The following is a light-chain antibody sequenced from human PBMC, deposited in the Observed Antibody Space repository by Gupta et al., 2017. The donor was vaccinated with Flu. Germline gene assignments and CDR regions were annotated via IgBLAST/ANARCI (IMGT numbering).Light chain of an antibody. CDR1: QIVSDY. CDR2: AAS. Sequence: PSSLSASVGDRVTITCRASQIVSDYLNWYQQKPGKAPDLLIYAASTVKSGVPSRFSGSGSGTDFTLTISRLQPEDFATYYCQQSDNTSNTFGGGTKVEIK. J-gene: IGKJ4*01. CDR3: QQSDNTSNT. V-gene: IGKV1-39*01.